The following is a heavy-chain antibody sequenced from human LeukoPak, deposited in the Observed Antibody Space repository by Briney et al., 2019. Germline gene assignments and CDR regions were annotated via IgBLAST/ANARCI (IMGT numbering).Heavy chain of an antibody. CDR1: GFTFSSYW. Sequence: GGSLRLSCAASGFTFSSYWMSWVRQAPGKGLEWVAKIKQDGSEKYYVDSVKGRFTISRDNAKNSLYLQMNSLRADDTAVYYCARDSSGWYQLGDYCGQGTLVTASS. V-gene: IGHV3-7*01. D-gene: IGHD6-19*01. CDR3: ARDSSGWYQLGDY. CDR2: IKQDGSEK. J-gene: IGHJ4*02.